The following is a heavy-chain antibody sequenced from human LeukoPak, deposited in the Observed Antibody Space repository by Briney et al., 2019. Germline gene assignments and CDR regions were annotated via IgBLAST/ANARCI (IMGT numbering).Heavy chain of an antibody. J-gene: IGHJ5*02. D-gene: IGHD4-17*01. CDR1: GYTFVNYG. CDR2: ISAYNGNT. V-gene: IGHV1-18*01. CDR3: ARDESYGDYNNWFDP. Sequence: GASVKVSCKASGYTFVNYGISWVRQAPGQGLEWMGWISAYNGNTNYAQKFQGRVTITTDTSTSTAYMELRSLRSDDTAVYYRARDESYGDYNNWFDPWGQGTLVTVS.